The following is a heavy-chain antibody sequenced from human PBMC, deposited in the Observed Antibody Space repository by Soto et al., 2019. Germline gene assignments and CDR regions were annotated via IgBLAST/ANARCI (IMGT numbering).Heavy chain of an antibody. V-gene: IGHV3-9*01. J-gene: IGHJ6*03. CDR2: ISWNSGSI. Sequence: PGGSLRLSCAASGFTFDDYAMHWVRQAPGKGLEWVSGISWNSGSIGYADSVKGRFTISRDNAKNSLYLQMNSLRAEDTALFYCAKGGAGILEWLLFMDVWGKGTTVTVSS. CDR1: GFTFDDYA. D-gene: IGHD3-3*01. CDR3: AKGGAGILEWLLFMDV.